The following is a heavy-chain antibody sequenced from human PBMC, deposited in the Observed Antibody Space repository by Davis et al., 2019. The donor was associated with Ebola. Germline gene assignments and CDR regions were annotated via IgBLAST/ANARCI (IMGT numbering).Heavy chain of an antibody. Sequence: GESLKISCAASGFTFSASAVHWVRQAPGKGLEWVGRIKSKTDGGTTDYAAPVKGRFTISRDDSKTTLYLQMNSLRTEDTAVYYCTSTPYSSSSHFDLWGRGTLVTVSS. V-gene: IGHV3-15*01. CDR2: IKSKTDGGTT. D-gene: IGHD6-6*01. CDR1: GFTFSASA. J-gene: IGHJ2*01. CDR3: TSTPYSSSSHFDL.